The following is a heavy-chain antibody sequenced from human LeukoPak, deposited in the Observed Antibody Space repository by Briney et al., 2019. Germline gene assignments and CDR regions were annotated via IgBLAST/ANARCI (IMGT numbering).Heavy chain of an antibody. J-gene: IGHJ4*02. Sequence: ASVKVSCKASGYTFTSYGISWVRQAPGQGLEWMGWISAYNGNTNYAQKLQGRVTMTTDTSTSTAYMELRSLRSEDTAVYYCARGLGTYDSSELTWPMISFWGQGTVVTVSS. D-gene: IGHD3-22*01. CDR2: ISAYNGNT. CDR3: ARGLGTYDSSELTWPMISF. CDR1: GYTFTSYG. V-gene: IGHV1-18*01.